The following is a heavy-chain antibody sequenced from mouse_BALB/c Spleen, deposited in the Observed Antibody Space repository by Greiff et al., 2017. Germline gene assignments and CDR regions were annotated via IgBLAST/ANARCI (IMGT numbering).Heavy chain of an antibody. CDR3: TRGGSSFTRWYFDV. V-gene: IGHV1S22*01. CDR1: GYTFTSYW. D-gene: IGHD1-1*01. CDR2: IYPGSGST. J-gene: IGHJ1*01. Sequence: LQQPGSELVRPGASVKLSCKASGYTFTSYWMHWVKQRHGQGLEWIGNIYPGSGSTNYDEKFKSKGTLTVDTSSSTAYMHLSSLTSEDSAVYYCTRGGSSFTRWYFDVWGAGTTVTVSS.